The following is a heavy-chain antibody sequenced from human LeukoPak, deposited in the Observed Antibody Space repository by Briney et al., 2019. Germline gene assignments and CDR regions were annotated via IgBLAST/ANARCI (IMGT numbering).Heavy chain of an antibody. CDR2: SSTYNGDR. J-gene: IGHJ3*02. D-gene: IGHD3-10*01. Sequence: APVKVSCKASGYTFNKYGISWLRQAPGQGLEWMGWSSTYNGDRKSAQKLQGRVTMTTDTPTSTAYMELGSLRSDDTAMYYCARDRSGSLVAFDIWGQGTMVTVSP. V-gene: IGHV1-18*01. CDR1: GYTFNKYG. CDR3: ARDRSGSLVAFDI.